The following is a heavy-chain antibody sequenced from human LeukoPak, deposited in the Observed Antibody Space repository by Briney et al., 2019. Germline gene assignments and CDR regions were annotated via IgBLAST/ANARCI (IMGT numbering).Heavy chain of an antibody. CDR2: IKRDGSGE. CDR1: GLIFGSRW. CDR3: ASLLGDKTIFDF. J-gene: IGHJ4*02. D-gene: IGHD1-26*01. V-gene: IGHV3-7*01. Sequence: GGSLRLSCAASGLIFGSRWMSWIRQAPGKGLEWVANIKRDGSGEYYLDSVKGRFTISRDNAKNSLYLQMNSLRAEDTAVYYCASLLGDKTIFDFWGQGTLVPVSS.